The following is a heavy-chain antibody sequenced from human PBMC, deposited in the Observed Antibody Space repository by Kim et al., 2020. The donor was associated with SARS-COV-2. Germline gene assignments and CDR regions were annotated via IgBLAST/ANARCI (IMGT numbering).Heavy chain of an antibody. V-gene: IGHV3-74*01. Sequence: DGSSTTYADSVKGRFTIPRDNAKNTVYLQMNGLRAEDTAVYYCARTNYFDYWGQGTLVTVSS. J-gene: IGHJ4*02. CDR3: ARTNYFDY. CDR2: DGSST.